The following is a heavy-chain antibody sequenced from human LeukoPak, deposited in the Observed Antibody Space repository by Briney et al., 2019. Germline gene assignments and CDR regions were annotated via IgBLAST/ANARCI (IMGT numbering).Heavy chain of an antibody. Sequence: SETLSLTYAVYGGSFSGYYWSWIRQPPGKGLEWIGEINHSGSTNYNPSLKSRVTISLDTSKNQFSLKLRSVTAADTAVYYCAKFGDSNYWGQGTLVTVSS. V-gene: IGHV4-34*01. J-gene: IGHJ4*02. CDR3: AKFGDSNY. CDR1: GGSFSGYY. CDR2: INHSGST. D-gene: IGHD3-16*01.